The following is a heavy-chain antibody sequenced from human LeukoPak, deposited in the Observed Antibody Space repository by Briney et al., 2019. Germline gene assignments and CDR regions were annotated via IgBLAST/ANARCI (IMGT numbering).Heavy chain of an antibody. CDR1: GGSISSYY. Sequence: KPSETLSLTCTVSGGSISSYYWSWIRQPPGKGLEWIGYIYYSGSTNYNPSLKSRVTISVDTSKNQFSLKLSSVTAADTAVYYCARALTGGDFDYWGQGTLVTVSS. CDR2: IYYSGST. D-gene: IGHD1-14*01. V-gene: IGHV4-59*01. CDR3: ARALTGGDFDY. J-gene: IGHJ4*02.